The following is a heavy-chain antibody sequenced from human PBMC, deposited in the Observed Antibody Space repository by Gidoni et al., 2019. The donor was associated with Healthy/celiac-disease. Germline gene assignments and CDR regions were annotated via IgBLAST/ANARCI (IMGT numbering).Heavy chain of an antibody. D-gene: IGHD1-1*01. CDR2: IYHSGST. CDR3: AMGGIKLERVPGRTRYYYGMDV. CDR1: GGSISSSNW. J-gene: IGHJ6*02. Sequence: QVQLQESGPGLVKPSGTLSLTCAVSGGSISSSNWWSWVRQPPGKGLEWIGEIYHSGSTNYNPSLKSRVTISVDKSKNQFSLKLSSVTAADTAVYYCAMGGIKLERVPGRTRYYYGMDVWGQGTTVTVSS. V-gene: IGHV4-4*02.